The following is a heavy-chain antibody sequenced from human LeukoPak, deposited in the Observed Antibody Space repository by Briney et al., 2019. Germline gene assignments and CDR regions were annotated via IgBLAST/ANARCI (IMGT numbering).Heavy chain of an antibody. D-gene: IGHD4-17*01. CDR3: AKDGVRQTTVTYYFDY. CDR1: GFTFTNYA. Sequence: GGSLRLSCAASGFTFTNYAMSWVRQAPGKRLEWVSTITTSGGTYYADSVKGRFTISRDNSMNTLFLQMNSLRAEDTAVYYCAKDGVRQTTVTYYFDYWGQGTLVTVSS. V-gene: IGHV3-23*01. J-gene: IGHJ4*02. CDR2: ITTSGGT.